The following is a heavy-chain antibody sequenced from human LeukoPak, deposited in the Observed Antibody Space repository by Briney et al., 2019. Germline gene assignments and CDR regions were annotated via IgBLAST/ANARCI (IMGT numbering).Heavy chain of an antibody. V-gene: IGHV3-23*01. CDR2: FAGLSDIT. J-gene: IGHJ4*02. Sequence: PGGSLRLSCAASGFTFSSYSMNWVRQAPGRGLEWVSTFAGLSDITYYADSVKGRFTISRDNSKNTLCLQMNSLRADDTAVYYCAKGWFEYDHWGQGTLVTVSS. CDR1: GFTFSSYS. D-gene: IGHD3-10*01. CDR3: AKGWFEYDH.